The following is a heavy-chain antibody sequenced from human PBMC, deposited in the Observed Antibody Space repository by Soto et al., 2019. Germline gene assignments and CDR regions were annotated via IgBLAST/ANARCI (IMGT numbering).Heavy chain of an antibody. CDR2: INPSGGST. J-gene: IGHJ4*02. Sequence: ASVKVSCKASGYTFTSYYMHWVRQAPGQGLEWMGIINPSGGSTSYAQKFQGRVTMTRDTSTSTAYMELRSLRSDDTAVYYCARSLTGTLDYWGQGTLVTVSS. CDR3: ARSLTGTLDY. V-gene: IGHV1-46*01. CDR1: GYTFTSYY. D-gene: IGHD1-7*01.